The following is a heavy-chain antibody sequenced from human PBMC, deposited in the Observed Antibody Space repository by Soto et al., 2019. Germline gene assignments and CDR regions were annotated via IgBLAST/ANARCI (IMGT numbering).Heavy chain of an antibody. V-gene: IGHV1-8*01. D-gene: IGHD1-26*01. CDR1: GYSFTSLD. CDR2: MQPSTGRT. J-gene: IGHJ4*02. Sequence: GASVKVSCKSSGYSFTSLDINWVRQTAGQGLEWMGWMQPSTGRTGYAQKFQGRVTMTRDTSINTAYMELTTLTSDDTAFYYCARGVSAGVDYWGQGTLVTVSS. CDR3: ARGVSAGVDY.